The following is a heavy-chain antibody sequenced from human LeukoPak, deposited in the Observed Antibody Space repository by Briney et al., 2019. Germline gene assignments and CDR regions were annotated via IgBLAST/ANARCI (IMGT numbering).Heavy chain of an antibody. CDR3: ARRYCSGGSCYFDY. J-gene: IGHJ4*02. D-gene: IGHD2-15*01. CDR2: ISGSGGST. V-gene: IGHV3-23*01. Sequence: GGSLRLSCAASGFTFSNFPMTWVRRAPGKGLESFSSISGSGGSTYYADSVKGRFTISRDNSKNTLYLQMNSLRAEDTAVYYCARRYCSGGSCYFDYWGRGTLVTVSS. CDR1: GFTFSNFP.